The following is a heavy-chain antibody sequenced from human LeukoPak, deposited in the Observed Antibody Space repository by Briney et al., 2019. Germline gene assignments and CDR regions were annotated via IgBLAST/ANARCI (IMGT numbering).Heavy chain of an antibody. D-gene: IGHD3-9*01. J-gene: IGHJ4*02. CDR3: ARDAFGILTGHSPDY. Sequence: GGSLRLSCAASGFTFSDYYMSWIRQAPGKGLEWVSYISSSGSIIYYADSVKGRFTISRDNAKNSLYLQMNSLRAEDTAVYYCARDAFGILTGHSPDYWGQGTLVTVSS. CDR1: GFTFSDYY. CDR2: ISSSGSII. V-gene: IGHV3-11*01.